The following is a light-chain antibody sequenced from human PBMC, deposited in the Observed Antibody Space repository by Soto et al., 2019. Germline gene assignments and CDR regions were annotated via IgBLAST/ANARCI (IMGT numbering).Light chain of an antibody. CDR3: QQYGSSPSIT. CDR1: RNFDGTY. V-gene: IGKV3-20*01. Sequence: EVALTQSPDTLSLPSGRTATSACRTIRNFDGTYITSYQQKPGHAARLLIYGASSRATGIPDRFSASGSGAEFTLTISRLQPEEFAVHYCQQYGSSPSITFGQGTRLEIK. CDR2: GAS. J-gene: IGKJ5*01.